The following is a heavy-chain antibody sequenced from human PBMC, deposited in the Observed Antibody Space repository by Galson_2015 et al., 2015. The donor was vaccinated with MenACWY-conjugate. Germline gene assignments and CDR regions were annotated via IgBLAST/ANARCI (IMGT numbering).Heavy chain of an antibody. V-gene: IGHV4-61*01. Sequence: SETLSLTCTVSGGSVNSGSHYWGWIRQPPGKGLEWLGYIYYTGTTNYNPSLKSRVTISLDTSKNQFSLKLTSVTAADTAVYYCARCIVTNPHMDYWGQGTLLTVSS. CDR2: IYYTGTT. J-gene: IGHJ4*02. CDR1: GGSVNSGSHY. CDR3: ARCIVTNPHMDY. D-gene: IGHD3-3*01.